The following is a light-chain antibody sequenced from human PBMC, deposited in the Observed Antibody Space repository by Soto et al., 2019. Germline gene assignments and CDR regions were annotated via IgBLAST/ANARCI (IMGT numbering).Light chain of an antibody. CDR3: ISYTDFSGPYV. CDR2: EVS. J-gene: IGLJ1*01. CDR1: SSDVGGYNY. Sequence: QSALTQPASLSGSPGQSITISCTGTSSDVGGYNYVSWYEQYPGKAPKLLISEVSNRPSGVSNRFSGSKSGNTASLTISGLQAEDEANYFCISYTDFSGPYVFGTGTKLTVL. V-gene: IGLV2-14*01.